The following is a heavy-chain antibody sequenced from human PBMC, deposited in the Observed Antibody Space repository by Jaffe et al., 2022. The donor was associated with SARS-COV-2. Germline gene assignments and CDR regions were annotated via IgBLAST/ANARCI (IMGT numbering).Heavy chain of an antibody. V-gene: IGHV3-7*03. Sequence: EAQLVESGVDLVQPGGSLRISCAASRFTIGKYWMAWVRQAPGKGLEWVASIRQDGKELYYGDSVKGRFTISRDNAKNSVYLQMNSLRAEDTAVYYCAVKKGWRSCMDVWGKGTTVTVSS. CDR1: RFTIGKYW. CDR2: IRQDGKEL. CDR3: AVKKGWRSCMDV. J-gene: IGHJ6*04.